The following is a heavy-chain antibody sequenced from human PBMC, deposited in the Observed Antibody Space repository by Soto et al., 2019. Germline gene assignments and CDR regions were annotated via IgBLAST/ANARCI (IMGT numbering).Heavy chain of an antibody. D-gene: IGHD3-3*01. Sequence: SVKVSCKASGGTFSSYTISWVRQAPGQGLEWMGRIIPILGIANYAQKFQGRVTITADKSTSTAYMELSSLRSEDTAVYYCARPNSSITIFGVVTGAFDIWGQGTMVTVSS. CDR3: ARPNSSITIFGVVTGAFDI. J-gene: IGHJ3*02. V-gene: IGHV1-69*02. CDR1: GGTFSSYT. CDR2: IIPILGIA.